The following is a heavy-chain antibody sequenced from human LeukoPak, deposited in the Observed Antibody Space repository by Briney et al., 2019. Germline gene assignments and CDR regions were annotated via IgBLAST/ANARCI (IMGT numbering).Heavy chain of an antibody. CDR1: GYTFTGYY. CDR3: ARLEGAMIVAPRYYFDY. Sequence: ASVKVSCKASGYTFTGYYMHWVRQAPGQGLEWMGWINPNSGGTNYAQKFQGRVTMTRDTSISTAYMELSRLRSDDTAVYYCARLEGAMIVAPRYYFDYWGQGTLVTASS. CDR2: INPNSGGT. D-gene: IGHD3-22*01. V-gene: IGHV1-2*02. J-gene: IGHJ4*02.